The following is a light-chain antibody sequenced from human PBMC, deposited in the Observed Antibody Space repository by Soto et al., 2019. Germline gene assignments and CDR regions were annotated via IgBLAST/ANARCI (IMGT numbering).Light chain of an antibody. Sequence: QSVLTQPPSVSGTPGQRVTISCSGSSSNIGNNFVYWYQHLPGPAPTLVVYSDNHRPSGVPVRFSGSKSGTSASLTIRGLRSEDEATYYCATWDDSLSGFVVFGGGTQLTVL. V-gene: IGLV1-47*01. J-gene: IGLJ7*01. CDR3: ATWDDSLSGFVV. CDR2: SDN. CDR1: SSNIGNNF.